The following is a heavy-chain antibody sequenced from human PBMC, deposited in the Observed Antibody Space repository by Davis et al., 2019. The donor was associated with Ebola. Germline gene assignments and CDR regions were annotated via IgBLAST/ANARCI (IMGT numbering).Heavy chain of an antibody. D-gene: IGHD1-14*01. CDR1: GYTFTSYD. CDR3: AASAGTVGKFDY. Sequence: ASVKVSCKASGYTFTSYDINWVRQATGQGPEWMGWMNPNSGNTGYAQKFQGRVTMTRNTSISTAYMELSSLTSEDTAVYYCAASAGTVGKFDYWGQGTLVTVSS. V-gene: IGHV1-8*01. J-gene: IGHJ4*02. CDR2: MNPNSGNT.